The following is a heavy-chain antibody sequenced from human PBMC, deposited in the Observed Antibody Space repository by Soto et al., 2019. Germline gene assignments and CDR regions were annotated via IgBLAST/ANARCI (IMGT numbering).Heavy chain of an antibody. D-gene: IGHD3-10*01. Sequence: ASVKVSCKASGYDVTRYYIHWVRQAPGQGLQWMGIINPSGGTTSNAQQFQGRVTMTRDTSTSTVYMELSSLRSDDTAVYYCARETGCGEFHFDYWGQGTPVTVSS. CDR2: INPSGGTT. V-gene: IGHV1-46*01. CDR3: ARETGCGEFHFDY. J-gene: IGHJ4*02. CDR1: GYDVTRYY.